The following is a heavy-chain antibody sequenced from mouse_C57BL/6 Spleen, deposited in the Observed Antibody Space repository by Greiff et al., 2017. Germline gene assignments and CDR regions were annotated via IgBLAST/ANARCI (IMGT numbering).Heavy chain of an antibody. D-gene: IGHD1-1*01. Sequence: EVMLVESGGGLVKPGGSLKLSCAASGFTFSDYGMHWVRQAPEKGLEWVAYISSDSSTTYYADTVKGRVTISRDNAKNTLFLKRTSLRSEDTAMYYCARGEYYGSSYVFGDWGKGAMVTVAA. J-gene: IGHJ3*02. V-gene: IGHV5-17*01. CDR3: ARGEYYGSSYVFGD. CDR1: GFTFSDYG. CDR2: ISSDSSTT.